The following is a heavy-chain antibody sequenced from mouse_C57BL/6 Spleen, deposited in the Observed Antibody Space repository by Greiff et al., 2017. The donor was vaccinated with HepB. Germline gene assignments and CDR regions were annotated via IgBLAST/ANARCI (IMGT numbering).Heavy chain of an antibody. V-gene: IGHV1-9*01. J-gene: IGHJ3*01. CDR1: GYTFTGYW. Sequence: QVQLKQSGAELMKPGASVKLSCKATGYTFTGYWIEWVKQRPGHGLEWIGEILPGSGSTNYNEKFKGKATFIADTSSNTADMHISSLTPEDSAIYYCVRSWGDGNFWFAYWGQGTLVTVSA. CDR2: ILPGSGST. CDR3: VRSWGDGNFWFAY. D-gene: IGHD2-1*01.